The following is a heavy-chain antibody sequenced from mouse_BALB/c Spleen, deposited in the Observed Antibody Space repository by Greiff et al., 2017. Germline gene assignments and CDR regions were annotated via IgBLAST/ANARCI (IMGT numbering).Heavy chain of an antibody. CDR3: ARQLGLFFDY. V-gene: IGHV5-6-3*01. CDR1: GFTFSSYG. D-gene: IGHD3-1*01. J-gene: IGHJ2*01. CDR2: INSNGGST. Sequence: EVKVVESGGGLVQPGGSLKLSCAASGFTFSSYGMSWVRQTPDKRLELVATINSNGGSTYYPDSVKGRFTISRDNAKNTLYLQMSSLKSEDTAMYYCARQLGLFFDYWGQGTTLTVSS.